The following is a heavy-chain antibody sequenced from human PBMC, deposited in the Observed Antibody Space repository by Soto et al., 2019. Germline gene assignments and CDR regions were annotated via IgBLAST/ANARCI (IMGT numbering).Heavy chain of an antibody. V-gene: IGHV3-23*01. CDR3: AGPRDNWNDLDAFDI. Sequence: EVQLLESGGGLVQPGGSLRLSCAASGFTFSSYAMSWVRQAPGKGLEWVSAISGSGGSTYYADSVKGRFTISGDNSKNTLYLQMNSLRAEDTAVDYCAGPRDNWNDLDAFDIWGQGTMVTVSS. CDR1: GFTFSSYA. CDR2: ISGSGGST. D-gene: IGHD1-20*01. J-gene: IGHJ3*02.